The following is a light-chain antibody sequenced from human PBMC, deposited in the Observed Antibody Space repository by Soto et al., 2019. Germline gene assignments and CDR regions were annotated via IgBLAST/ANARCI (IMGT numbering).Light chain of an antibody. J-gene: IGLJ2*01. Sequence: SYELTQPPSVSVAPGQTARITCGGNNVGSKGVHWYQQRPGQAPVLVVYDDSDRPSGIPERFSGSNSGNTATLTISRVEAGDEADYYCQVWDSSSDHAVFGGGTKVTVL. CDR2: DDS. CDR3: QVWDSSSDHAV. CDR1: NVGSKG. V-gene: IGLV3-21*02.